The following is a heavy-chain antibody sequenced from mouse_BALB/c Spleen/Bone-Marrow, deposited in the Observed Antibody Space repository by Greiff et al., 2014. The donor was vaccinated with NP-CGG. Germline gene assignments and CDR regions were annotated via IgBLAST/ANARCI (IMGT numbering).Heavy chain of an antibody. Sequence: EVQLQESGAELVKPGASVKLSCTASGFNIKDTYMHWVKQRPEQGLEWIGRIDPANGNTNYDPKFQGKATITADTSSNTAYLQLSSLTSEDTAVYYCARWEYYAMDYWGQGTSVTVSS. CDR2: IDPANGNT. D-gene: IGHD4-1*01. J-gene: IGHJ4*01. CDR3: ARWEYYAMDY. CDR1: GFNIKDTY. V-gene: IGHV14-3*02.